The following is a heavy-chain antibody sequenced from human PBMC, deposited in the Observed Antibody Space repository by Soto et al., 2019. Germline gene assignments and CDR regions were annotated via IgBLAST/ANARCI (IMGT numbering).Heavy chain of an antibody. D-gene: IGHD3-10*01. Sequence: QVQLQESGPGLVKPSETLSLTCTVSGGSISSYYWSWIRQPPGKGLEWIGYIYYSGSTNYNPSLRSRVTISVDTPKNQFSLQLSSVTAADTAVYYCARFLSGKPRADAFDIWGPGKMVTVSS. CDR1: GGSISSYY. CDR2: IYYSGST. V-gene: IGHV4-59*01. CDR3: ARFLSGKPRADAFDI. J-gene: IGHJ3*02.